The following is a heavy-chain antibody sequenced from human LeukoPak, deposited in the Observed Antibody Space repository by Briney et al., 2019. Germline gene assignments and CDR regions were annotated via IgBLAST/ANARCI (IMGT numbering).Heavy chain of an antibody. Sequence: ASVKVSCKASGYTFTSYGMSWVRQAPGQGLEWMGWISAYNGKTKYAQKLQGRVTMTTDTSTSTAYMELRSLRSDDTAVYYCARDQRYDYVWGSYRYSTFDYWGQGTLVTVSS. J-gene: IGHJ4*02. CDR2: ISAYNGKT. CDR3: ARDQRYDYVWGSYRYSTFDY. D-gene: IGHD3-16*02. V-gene: IGHV1-18*01. CDR1: GYTFTSYG.